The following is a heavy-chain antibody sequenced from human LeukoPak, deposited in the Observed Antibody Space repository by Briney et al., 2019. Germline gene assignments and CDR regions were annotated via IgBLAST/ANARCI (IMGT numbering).Heavy chain of an antibody. CDR3: AREGDGSGIGHGLFDY. CDR1: GFTFDDYG. J-gene: IGHJ4*02. Sequence: GGSLRLSCAASGFTFDDYGMSWVRQAPGKGLEWVSGITWNGGSTGYVDSVKGRFSISRDNAKNSLYLPMNSLRAEDTALYYCAREGDGSGIGHGLFDYWGQGTLVTVSS. CDR2: ITWNGGST. V-gene: IGHV3-20*04. D-gene: IGHD3-10*01.